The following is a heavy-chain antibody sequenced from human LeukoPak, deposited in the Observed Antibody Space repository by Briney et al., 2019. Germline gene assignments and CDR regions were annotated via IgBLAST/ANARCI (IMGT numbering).Heavy chain of an antibody. D-gene: IGHD6-13*01. J-gene: IGHJ4*02. CDR3: ARDGTAAGDYYLDY. V-gene: IGHV3-33*01. CDR1: GFTFSSYG. CDR2: IWYDGSNK. Sequence: PGRSLRLSCGASGFTFSSYGMHWVRQAPGKGLERVAVIWYDGSNKYYSDSVKGRFTISRDNSKNTRYLQMISLRAEDTAVYYCARDGTAAGDYYLDYWGQGTLVTVSS.